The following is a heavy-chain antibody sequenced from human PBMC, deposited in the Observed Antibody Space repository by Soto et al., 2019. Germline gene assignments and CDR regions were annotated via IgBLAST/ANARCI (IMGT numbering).Heavy chain of an antibody. CDR3: ARGRHSSSWYHWFDP. V-gene: IGHV1-8*01. D-gene: IGHD6-13*01. J-gene: IGHJ5*02. Sequence: EASVKGSCKASGYTFTSYDINWVRQATGQGLEWMGWMNPNSGNTGYAQKFQGRVTMTRNTSISTAYMELSSLRSEDTAVYYCARGRHSSSWYHWFDPWGQGTLVTVSS. CDR1: GYTFTSYD. CDR2: MNPNSGNT.